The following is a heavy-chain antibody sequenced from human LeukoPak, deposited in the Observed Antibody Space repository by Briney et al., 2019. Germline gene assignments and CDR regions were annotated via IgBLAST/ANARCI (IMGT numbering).Heavy chain of an antibody. D-gene: IGHD2-21*01. Sequence: PGGSLRLSCAASGFTFSSYSMNWVRQAPGKGLEWVSSISSSSSYIYYADSVKGRFTISRDNAKNSLYLQMNSLRAEDTVVYYCARAGWEGSLFHFDYWGQGTLVTVSS. CDR1: GFTFSSYS. CDR2: ISSSSSYI. J-gene: IGHJ4*02. V-gene: IGHV3-21*01. CDR3: ARAGWEGSLFHFDY.